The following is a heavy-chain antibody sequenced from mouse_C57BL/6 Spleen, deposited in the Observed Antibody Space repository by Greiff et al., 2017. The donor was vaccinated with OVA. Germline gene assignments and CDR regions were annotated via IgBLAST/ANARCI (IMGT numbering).Heavy chain of an antibody. CDR2: IDPSDSYT. V-gene: IGHV1-69*01. CDR3: ALYYYGSSLYYFDY. J-gene: IGHJ2*01. CDR1: GYTFTSYW. D-gene: IGHD1-1*01. Sequence: VQLQQPGAELVMPGASVKLSCKASGYTFTSYWMHWVKQRPGQGLEWIGEIDPSDSYTNYNQKFKGKSTLTVDKSSSTAYMQLSSLTSEDSAVYYCALYYYGSSLYYFDYWGQGTTLTVSS.